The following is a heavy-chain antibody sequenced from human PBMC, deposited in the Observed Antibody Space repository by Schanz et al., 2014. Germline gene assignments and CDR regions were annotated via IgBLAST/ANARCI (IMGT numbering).Heavy chain of an antibody. V-gene: IGHV3-66*01. J-gene: IGHJ4*02. CDR2: IYSGVST. D-gene: IGHD2-8*02. Sequence: AQLVESGGGLVQPGGSLKLSCAASGFTFSASAMHWVRQAPGKGLEWVSIIYSGVSTYYADSVKGRFTISRDNPKKTLYLQMNSLRAEDMAVYFCAKDTGYCHGGACYCFEYWGLGILVTVAS. CDR1: GFTFSASA. CDR3: AKDTGYCHGGACYCFEY.